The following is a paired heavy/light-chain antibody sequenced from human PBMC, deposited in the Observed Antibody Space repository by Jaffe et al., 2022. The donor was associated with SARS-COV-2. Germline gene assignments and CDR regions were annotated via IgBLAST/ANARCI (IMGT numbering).Heavy chain of an antibody. J-gene: IGHJ6*02. D-gene: IGHD2-2*01. Sequence: EVQLVESGGGLVKPGGSLRLSCAASGFTFSSYTMNWVRQAPRKGLEWVSSISSGSDYIYYADSVKGRFTTSRDNAKNSVYLQMNSLRAEDTAVYYCARDQISSSFYYYGMGVWGQGTTVTVSS. CDR1: GFTFSSYT. CDR3: ARDQISSSFYYYGMGV. CDR2: ISSGSDYI. V-gene: IGHV3-21*01.
Light chain of an antibody. CDR2: AAS. CDR3: QQTYSSPFT. J-gene: IGKJ3*01. V-gene: IGKV1-39*01. Sequence: DIQMTQSPSSLSASVGDRVTITCRASQSISTYLNWYQQKPGKVPKLLIYAASSLQSGVPSWFSGSGSGTDFTLTISSLQPEDFATYYCQQTYSSPFTFGPGTKVDIK. CDR1: QSISTY.